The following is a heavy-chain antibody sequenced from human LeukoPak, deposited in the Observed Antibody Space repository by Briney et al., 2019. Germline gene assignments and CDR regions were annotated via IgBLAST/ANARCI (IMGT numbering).Heavy chain of an antibody. J-gene: IGHJ4*02. CDR2: IYYSGST. CDR1: GGSISSSSYY. V-gene: IGHV4-39*01. Sequence: PSETLSLTCTVSGGSISSSSYYWGWIRPPPGKGLEWIGSIYYSGSTYYNPSLKSRVTISVDTSKNQFSLKLSSVTAADTAVYYCARRCYDYVWGSYRESDYWGQGTLVTVSS. CDR3: ARRCYDYVWGSYRESDY. D-gene: IGHD3-16*02.